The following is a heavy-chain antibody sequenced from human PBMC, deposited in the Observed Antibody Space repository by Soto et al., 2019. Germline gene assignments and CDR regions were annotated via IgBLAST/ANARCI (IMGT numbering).Heavy chain of an antibody. V-gene: IGHV3-23*01. CDR2: ITDTGGDT. Sequence: EVQLLESGGDLVQPGGSLRLSCVASGITFWSRAMCWVRQAPGEGLECVSTITDTGGDTKYSASVRGRFTMSRDNSKKTLYLQMNNLRVEDSALYYCARGSTDSYPGSRIFDFWGRGTRVTVSS. CDR3: ARGSTDSYPGSRIFDF. CDR1: GITFWSRA. D-gene: IGHD3-10*01. J-gene: IGHJ4*02.